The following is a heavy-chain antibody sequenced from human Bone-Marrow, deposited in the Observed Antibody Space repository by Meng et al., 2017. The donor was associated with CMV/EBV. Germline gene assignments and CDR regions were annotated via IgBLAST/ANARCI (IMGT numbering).Heavy chain of an antibody. CDR2: INHSGST. J-gene: IGHJ4*02. V-gene: IGHV4-34*01. CDR3: ARGLFGIAARPVSY. Sequence: GSLRLSCAVYGGSSSGYYWSWIRQPPGKGLEWIGEINHSGSTNYNPSLKSRVTISVDTSKNQFSLKLSSVTAADTAVYYCARGLFGIAARPVSYWGQGTLVTVSS. CDR1: GGSSSGYY. D-gene: IGHD6-6*01.